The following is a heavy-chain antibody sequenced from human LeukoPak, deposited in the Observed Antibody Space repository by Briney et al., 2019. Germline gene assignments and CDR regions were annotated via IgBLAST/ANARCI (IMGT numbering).Heavy chain of an antibody. CDR3: ASRYCSSTSCYSDY. CDR2: INHSGST. Sequence: PSETLSLTCAVYGGSFSGYYWSWIRQPPGKGLEWIGEINHSGSTNYNPSLKSRVTISVDTSKNQFSLKLSSVTAADTAMYYCASRYCSSTSCYSDYWGQGTLVTVSS. D-gene: IGHD2-2*02. J-gene: IGHJ4*02. CDR1: GGSFSGYY. V-gene: IGHV4-34*01.